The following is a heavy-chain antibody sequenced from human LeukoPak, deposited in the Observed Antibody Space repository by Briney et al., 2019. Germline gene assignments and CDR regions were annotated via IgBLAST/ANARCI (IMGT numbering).Heavy chain of an antibody. J-gene: IGHJ4*02. CDR1: GGSISSGSYY. CDR3: ARGQWLPVFDF. CDR2: IYTSGST. V-gene: IGHV4-61*02. Sequence: SETLSLTCTVSGGSISSGSYYWSCIRQPAGKGLERIGRIYTSGSTNYNPSLKSRVTISVDTSKNQFSLKLSSVIAADTAVYYCARGQWLPVFDFWGQGTLVTVSS. D-gene: IGHD3-22*01.